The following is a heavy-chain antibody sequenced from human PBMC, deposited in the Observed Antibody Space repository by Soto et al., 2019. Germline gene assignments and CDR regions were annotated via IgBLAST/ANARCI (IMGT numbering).Heavy chain of an antibody. Sequence: DVQLLESGGGLVQPGGSLRLSCAASGFTFSSCAMSWVRQAPGKGLEWVSAISDSGRTTYSADSVKGRFTISRDNSKNTLYLQMNSLRAEDTAVYFCAKDRGSGWPSNFDYWVQGTLVTVSS. CDR1: GFTFSSCA. D-gene: IGHD6-25*01. J-gene: IGHJ4*02. V-gene: IGHV3-23*01. CDR2: ISDSGRTT. CDR3: AKDRGSGWPSNFDY.